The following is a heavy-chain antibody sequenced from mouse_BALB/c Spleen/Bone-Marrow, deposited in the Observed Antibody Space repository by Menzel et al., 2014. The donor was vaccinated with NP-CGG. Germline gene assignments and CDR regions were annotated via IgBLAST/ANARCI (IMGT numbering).Heavy chain of an antibody. Sequence: VQLKESGGGLVKPGGSLKLSCAASGFAFSSYDMSWVRQTPEKRLEWVATISSGGSYTYYPDSVEGRFTISRDNARNTLYLQMSSLRSEDTALYYCARLLRLRYFDYWGQGTTLTVSS. J-gene: IGHJ2*01. V-gene: IGHV5-9*02. CDR2: ISSGGSYT. CDR3: ARLLRLRYFDY. CDR1: GFAFSSYD. D-gene: IGHD1-2*01.